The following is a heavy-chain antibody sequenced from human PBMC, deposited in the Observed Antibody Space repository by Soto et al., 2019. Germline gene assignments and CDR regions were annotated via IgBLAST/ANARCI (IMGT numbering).Heavy chain of an antibody. V-gene: IGHV3-33*01. CDR3: ARDLRRYCSSTSCPGGFDP. CDR1: GFTFSSYG. Sequence: VQLVESGGGVVQPGRSLRLSCAASGFTFSSYGMHWVRQAPGKGLEWVAVIWYDGSNKYYADSVKGRFTISRDNSKNTLYLQMNSLRAEDTAVYYCARDLRRYCSSTSCPGGFDPWGQGTLVTVSS. CDR2: IWYDGSNK. J-gene: IGHJ5*02. D-gene: IGHD2-2*01.